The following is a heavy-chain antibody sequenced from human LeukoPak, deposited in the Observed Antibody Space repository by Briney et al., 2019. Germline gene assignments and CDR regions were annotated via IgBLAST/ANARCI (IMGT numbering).Heavy chain of an antibody. CDR1: GGSISSYY. J-gene: IGHJ5*02. D-gene: IGHD2/OR15-2a*01. CDR2: IYYSGST. CDR3: ARTYFYNWFDP. V-gene: IGHV4-59*08. Sequence: SETLSLTCTVSGGSISSYYWSWIRQPPGKGLEWIGYIYYSGSTYYNPSLKSRVTISVDTSKNQFSLKLSSVTAADTAVYYCARTYFYNWFDPWGQGTLVTVSS.